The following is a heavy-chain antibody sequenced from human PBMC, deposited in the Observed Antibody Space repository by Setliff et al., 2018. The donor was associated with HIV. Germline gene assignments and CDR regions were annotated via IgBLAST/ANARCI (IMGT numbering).Heavy chain of an antibody. CDR2: IYTSGST. CDR1: GGSISSGSYY. CDR3: AREDYYYYGMDV. V-gene: IGHV4-61*02. J-gene: IGHJ6*02. Sequence: SETMSLTCTVSGGSISSGSYYWNWIRQPAGKGLEWIGRIYTSGSTNYNPSLKSRVTISVDTSKDQFSLKLSSVTAADTAVYYCAREDYYYYGMDVWGQGTTVTVSS.